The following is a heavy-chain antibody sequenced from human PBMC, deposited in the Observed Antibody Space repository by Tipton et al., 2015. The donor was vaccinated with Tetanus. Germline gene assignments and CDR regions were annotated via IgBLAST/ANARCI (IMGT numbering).Heavy chain of an antibody. CDR1: GGSISTYH. Sequence: TLSLTCTVSGGSISTYHWNWIRQFPGKGLEWIGYIDYFGTTKYNPSLKSRVAMSVDTSKNQLSLKLSSVTSADTAVYYCARRGGDFLTGYYDSWGQGTLVTVSS. CDR3: ARRGGDFLTGYYDS. V-gene: IGHV4-59*01. CDR2: IDYFGTT. D-gene: IGHD3-9*01. J-gene: IGHJ4*02.